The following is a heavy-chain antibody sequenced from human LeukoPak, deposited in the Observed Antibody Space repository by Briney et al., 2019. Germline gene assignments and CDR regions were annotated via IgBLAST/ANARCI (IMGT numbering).Heavy chain of an antibody. J-gene: IGHJ4*02. CDR2: MNPNSGNT. CDR1: GYTFTSYD. Sequence: ASVKVSCKASGYTFTSYDINWVRQATGQGLEWMGWMNPNSGNTGYAQKFQGRVTITRNTSISTAYMELSSLRSEDTAVYYCARDRRKRIAAAGLFDYWGQGTLVTVSS. CDR3: ARDRRKRIAAAGLFDY. V-gene: IGHV1-8*03. D-gene: IGHD6-13*01.